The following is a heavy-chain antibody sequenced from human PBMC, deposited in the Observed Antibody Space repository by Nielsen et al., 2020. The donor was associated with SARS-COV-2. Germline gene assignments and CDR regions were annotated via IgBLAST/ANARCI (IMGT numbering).Heavy chain of an antibody. Sequence: GESLKISCAASGFTFSSLWMSWVRQVPGKGLEWVADIKPDGSEKFYVDSVKGRFTISRDNSKNTLYLQMNSLRAEDTAVYFCAKEHLVDRALIMYYFDSWGQGTLVTVSS. D-gene: IGHD3-16*01. CDR3: AKEHLVDRALIMYYFDS. J-gene: IGHJ4*02. CDR2: IKPDGSEK. CDR1: GFTFSSLW. V-gene: IGHV3-7*01.